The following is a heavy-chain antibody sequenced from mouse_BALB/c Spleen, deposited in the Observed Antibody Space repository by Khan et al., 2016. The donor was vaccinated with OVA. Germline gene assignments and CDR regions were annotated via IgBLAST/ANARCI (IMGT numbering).Heavy chain of an antibody. V-gene: IGHV14-3*02. CDR2: IDPANGNT. CDR1: GFNIKDTY. D-gene: IGHD2-1*01. Sequence: VQLQQSRAELVKPGASVKLSCTASGFNIKDTYIHWVKQRPEQGLEWIGRIDPANGNTKYDPKFLGKATITADTSSNTAYLQLSSLTSEASAVFYCDRRRGNCETCDMDYWGQGTSVTVSS. J-gene: IGHJ4*01. CDR3: DRRRGNCETCDMDY.